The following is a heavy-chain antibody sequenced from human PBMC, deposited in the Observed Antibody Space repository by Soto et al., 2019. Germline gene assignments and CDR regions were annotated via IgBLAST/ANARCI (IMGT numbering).Heavy chain of an antibody. Sequence: GSGPTLVNPTQTLTLTCTFSGFSLSTSGVGVGWIRQPPGKALERLALIYWDDDKRYSPSLKSRLTITKDTSKNQVVLTMTNMDPVDTATYYCAHRPYSSGWEPYNWFDPWGQGTLVTVSS. CDR3: AHRPYSSGWEPYNWFDP. CDR2: IYWDDDK. D-gene: IGHD6-19*01. CDR1: GFSLSTSGVG. J-gene: IGHJ5*02. V-gene: IGHV2-5*02.